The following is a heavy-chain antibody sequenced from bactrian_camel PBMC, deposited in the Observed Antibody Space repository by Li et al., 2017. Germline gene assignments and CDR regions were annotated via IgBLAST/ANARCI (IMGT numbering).Heavy chain of an antibody. J-gene: IGHJ6*01. D-gene: IGHD1*01. CDR1: RYVYCKYD. CDR2: INTTGSI. CDR3: ALDPGGTIESIFELSLIPHFGY. Sequence: VQLVESGGGSVQNGGSLRLSCAVSRYVYCKYDVSWYRQGPGKEREFVTSINTTGSIVYADSVKGRFTISTDGARNNLFLQMNNIRPEDAGMYYCALDPGGTIESIFELSLIPHFGYWGRGTQVTVS. V-gene: IGHV3S53*01.